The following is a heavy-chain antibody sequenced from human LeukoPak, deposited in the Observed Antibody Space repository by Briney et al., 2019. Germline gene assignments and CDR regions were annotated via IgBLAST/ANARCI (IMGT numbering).Heavy chain of an antibody. Sequence: SETLSLTCAVYGGSFSGHYWSWIRQPPGKGLEWIGEINHSGSTNYNPSLKSRVTISVDTSKNQFSLKLSSVTAADTAVYYCAGGRRVSYYYGSGSSFDYWGQGTLVTVSS. V-gene: IGHV4-34*01. CDR1: GGSFSGHY. J-gene: IGHJ4*02. CDR2: INHSGST. CDR3: AGGRRVSYYYGSGSSFDY. D-gene: IGHD3-10*01.